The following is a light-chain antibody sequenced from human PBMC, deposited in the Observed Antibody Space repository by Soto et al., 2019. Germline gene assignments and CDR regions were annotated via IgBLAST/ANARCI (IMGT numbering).Light chain of an antibody. CDR2: GAS. Sequence: EIVMTQSPATLSVSQGERATLSCRASQSVSSNLAWYQQKPGQAPRLLIYGASTSATGIPARFSGSGSGTDFTLTISSLQSEDFAVYYCQQYNNWPPLTFGGGTKVDIK. CDR3: QQYNNWPPLT. CDR1: QSVSSN. V-gene: IGKV3-15*01. J-gene: IGKJ4*01.